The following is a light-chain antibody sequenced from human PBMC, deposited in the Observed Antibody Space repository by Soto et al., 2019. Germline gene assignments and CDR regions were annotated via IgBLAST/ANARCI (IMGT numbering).Light chain of an antibody. CDR2: GSS. V-gene: IGKV3-20*01. J-gene: IGKJ5*01. Sequence: VLRHSPGALSLSPGERATLSCRARQSISNGYLAWYQQKPGQAPSLLIYGSSRRATGIPARFTGAGSGTDFTLAISRLELEDFAVVYCQQYGNSPLNFGHVTRLAIK. CDR1: QSISNGY. CDR3: QQYGNSPLN.